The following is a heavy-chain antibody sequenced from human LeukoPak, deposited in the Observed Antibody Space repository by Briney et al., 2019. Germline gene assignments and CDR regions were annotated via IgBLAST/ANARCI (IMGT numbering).Heavy chain of an antibody. V-gene: IGHV4-59*01. CDR3: ARDAVMWGFDP. J-gene: IGHJ5*02. CDR2: IYYSGST. Sequence: KPSETLSFTCTVSGGSISSYYWSWIRQPPGKGLEWIGYIYYSGSTNYNPSLKSRVTISVDTPKNQFSLKLSSVTAADTAVYYCARDAVMWGFDPWGQGPLVTVSS. CDR1: GGSISSYY. D-gene: IGHD3-16*01.